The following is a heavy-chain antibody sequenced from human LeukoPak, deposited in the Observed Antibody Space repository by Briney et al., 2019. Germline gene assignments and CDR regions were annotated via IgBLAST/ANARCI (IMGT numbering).Heavy chain of an antibody. D-gene: IGHD3-3*01. CDR2: INPNSGGT. Sequence: ASVKVSCKASGYTFTGYYMHWGRQAPGQGLEWMGWINPNSGGTNYAQKFQGRVTMTRDPSISTAYMELSRLRSEDTAVYYCARASSPEWLSLFDYWGQGTLVTVSS. J-gene: IGHJ4*02. CDR3: ARASSPEWLSLFDY. CDR1: GYTFTGYY. V-gene: IGHV1-2*02.